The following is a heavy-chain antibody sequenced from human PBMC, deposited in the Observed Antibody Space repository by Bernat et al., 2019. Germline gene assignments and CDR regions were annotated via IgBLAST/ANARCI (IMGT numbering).Heavy chain of an antibody. CDR1: GFTFSSYW. CDR2: INSDGSST. D-gene: IGHD5-18*01. CDR3: ARDTTWIPHDAFDI. V-gene: IGHV3-74*01. Sequence: EVQLVESGGGLVQPGGSLRLSCAASGFTFSSYWMHWVRQAPGKGLVWVSRINSDGSSTSDAYSTKGRFTISRDNAKNTLYLQMNSLRAEETAVYYCARDTTWIPHDAFDIWGQGTMVTVSS. J-gene: IGHJ3*02.